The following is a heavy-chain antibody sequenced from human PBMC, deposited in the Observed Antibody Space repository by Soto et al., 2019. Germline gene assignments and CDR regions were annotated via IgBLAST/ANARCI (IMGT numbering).Heavy chain of an antibody. CDR2: TRQDGNEK. Sequence: EVQLVESGGGLVQPGGSLRLSCAASGFTFRSYWMSWVRQAPGKGLEWVANTRQDGNEKYYVDSVKGRFTISRDNAKNSLDLQMNSLRAEDTAVYYCASSPRTPGVGYWGQGTLVTVSS. CDR1: GFTFRSYW. D-gene: IGHD1-7*01. J-gene: IGHJ4*02. CDR3: ASSPRTPGVGY. V-gene: IGHV3-7*01.